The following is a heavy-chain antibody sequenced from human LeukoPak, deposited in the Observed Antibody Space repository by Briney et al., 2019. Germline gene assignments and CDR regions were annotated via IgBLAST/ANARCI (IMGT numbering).Heavy chain of an antibody. CDR2: IYNSGST. Sequence: PSETLSLTCTVSGGSISSSSYYWSWIRQPPGKGLELIGYIYNSGSTNYNPSLKSRVAISIDTSKNQFSLKLSSVTAADTAVYYCASGRREMAPPWTVGQFDYWGQGTLVTVSS. J-gene: IGHJ4*02. CDR1: GGSISSSSYY. CDR3: ASGRREMAPPWTVGQFDY. V-gene: IGHV4-61*05. D-gene: IGHD5-24*01.